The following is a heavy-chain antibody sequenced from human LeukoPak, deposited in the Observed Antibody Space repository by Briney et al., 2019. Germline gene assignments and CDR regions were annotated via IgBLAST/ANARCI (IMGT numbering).Heavy chain of an antibody. D-gene: IGHD1-26*01. CDR2: IHSSGGS. V-gene: IGHV4-4*09. CDR1: GASISNYY. Sequence: SETLSRTCTVSGASISNYYWSWIRQTPEKGLEWMGHIHSSGGSSYYPSLKSRLTLSIDTSSNQLSLKLPSVTAADTAVYFCARLGSYHDFWGQGALVTVSS. CDR3: ARLGSYHDF. J-gene: IGHJ4*02.